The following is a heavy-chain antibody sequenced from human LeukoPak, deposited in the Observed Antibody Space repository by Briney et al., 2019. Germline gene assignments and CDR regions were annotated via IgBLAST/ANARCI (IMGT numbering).Heavy chain of an antibody. CDR1: GFIFSHYG. J-gene: IGHJ4*02. CDR2: IQNDASTE. Sequence: GRSLRLSCAASGFIFSHYGMHWVRQAPGKGLEWVAVIQNDASTENFADSVKGRFTISRDNSKNTVFLQMNSLRVEDTAVYYCARDERPYYYDSSGYSPPGYWGQGTLVTVSS. V-gene: IGHV3-33*05. D-gene: IGHD3-22*01. CDR3: ARDERPYYYDSSGYSPPGY.